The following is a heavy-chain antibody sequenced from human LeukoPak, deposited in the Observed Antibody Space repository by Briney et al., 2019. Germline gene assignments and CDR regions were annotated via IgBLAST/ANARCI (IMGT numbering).Heavy chain of an antibody. D-gene: IGHD6-6*01. J-gene: IGHJ4*02. CDR3: ARGGAARPDY. CDR1: GFTFSYYG. V-gene: IGHV3-48*01. Sequence: GGSLRLSCAVSGFTFSYYGMNWVRQAPGKGLEWVSYISSNSRTVEYADSVMGRFTISRDNAKNSLYLQLNTLRAEDTAVYYCARGGAARPDYWGRGTLVSVSS. CDR2: ISSNSRTV.